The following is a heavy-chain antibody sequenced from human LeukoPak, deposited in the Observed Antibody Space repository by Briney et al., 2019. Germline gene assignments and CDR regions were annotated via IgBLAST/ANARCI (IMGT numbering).Heavy chain of an antibody. CDR3: ASFSGYEYYYYGMDV. D-gene: IGHD5-12*01. CDR2: IKQDGSEK. Sequence: GGSLRLSCAASGFTFSSYTVNWVRQAPGKGLEWVANIKQDGSEKYYVDSVKGRFTISKDNAKNSLYLQMNSLRAEDTAVYYCASFSGYEYYYYGMDVWGKGTTVTVSS. CDR1: GFTFSSYT. V-gene: IGHV3-7*03. J-gene: IGHJ6*04.